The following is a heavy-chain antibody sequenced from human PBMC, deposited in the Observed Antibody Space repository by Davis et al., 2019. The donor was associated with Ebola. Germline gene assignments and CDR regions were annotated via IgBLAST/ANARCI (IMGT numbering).Heavy chain of an antibody. CDR2: ISGSGKTT. CDR1: GFNFSHYA. V-gene: IGHV3-23*01. CDR3: AKDKGFWVPPDWFGP. Sequence: GESLKISCAVSGFNFSHYAMSWVRRAPGKGLEWVACISGSGKTTYYADSVEGRFNISRDNSKNTLSLQMNSVRGEDSAVYYCAKDKGFWVPPDWFGPWGQGVQVTVSS. J-gene: IGHJ5*02. D-gene: IGHD3-16*01.